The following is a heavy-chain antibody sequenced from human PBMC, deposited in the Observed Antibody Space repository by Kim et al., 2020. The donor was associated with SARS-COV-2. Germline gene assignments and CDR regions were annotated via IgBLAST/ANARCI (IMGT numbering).Heavy chain of an antibody. CDR2: IYYSGST. J-gene: IGHJ6*02. Sequence: SETLSLTCTVSGGSISSYYWSWIRQPPGKGLEWIGYIYYSGSTNYNPSLKSRGTISVDTSKNQFSLKLSSVTAADPAVYYCARVRNLGYYSPRYYYYGMDVWGQGTTVTVSS. D-gene: IGHD3-3*01. V-gene: IGHV4-59*01. CDR1: GGSISSYY. CDR3: ARVRNLGYYSPRYYYYGMDV.